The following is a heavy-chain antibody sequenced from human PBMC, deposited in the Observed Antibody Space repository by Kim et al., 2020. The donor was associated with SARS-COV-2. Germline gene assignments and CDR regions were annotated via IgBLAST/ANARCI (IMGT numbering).Heavy chain of an antibody. CDR3: ARAANDYDILTGYLYYGMDV. V-gene: IGHV3-21*01. CDR2: ISSSSSYI. Sequence: GGSLRLFCAASGFTFSSYSMNWVRQAPGKGLEWVSSISSSSSYIYYADSVKGRFTISRDNAKNSLYLQMNSLRAEDTAVYYCARAANDYDILTGYLYYGMDVWGQGTTVTVSS. J-gene: IGHJ6*02. D-gene: IGHD3-9*01. CDR1: GFTFSSYS.